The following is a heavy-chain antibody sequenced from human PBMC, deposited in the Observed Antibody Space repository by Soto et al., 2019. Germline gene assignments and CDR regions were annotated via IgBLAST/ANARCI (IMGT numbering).Heavy chain of an antibody. Sequence: QVQLQESGPGLVKPSETLSLICSVSGGSRDNSYWSWIRQPPGKGLEWIGYIYSSGNTNSHPSFPSRLAFPGDTSKTHISLRLASVTAADTAVDYCASHPTKAPYVSSPSHDQWGQGTLVTVSS. CDR3: ASHPTKAPYVSSPSHDQ. CDR1: GGSRDNSY. D-gene: IGHD5-12*01. CDR2: IYSSGNT. V-gene: IGHV4-59*12. J-gene: IGHJ4*02.